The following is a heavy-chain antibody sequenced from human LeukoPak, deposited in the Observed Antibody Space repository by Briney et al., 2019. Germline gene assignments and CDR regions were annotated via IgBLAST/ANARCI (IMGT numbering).Heavy chain of an antibody. CDR1: GFTFSSYW. CDR2: INSDGSST. V-gene: IGHV3-74*01. Sequence: GGSLRLSCAASGFTFSSYWMHWVRQAPGKGLVWVSRINSDGSSTSYADSVKGRFTISRDNSKNTLYLQMNSLRAEDTAVYYCARDGHCSSTSCYNFDYWGQGTLVTVSS. J-gene: IGHJ4*02. CDR3: ARDGHCSSTSCYNFDY. D-gene: IGHD2-2*02.